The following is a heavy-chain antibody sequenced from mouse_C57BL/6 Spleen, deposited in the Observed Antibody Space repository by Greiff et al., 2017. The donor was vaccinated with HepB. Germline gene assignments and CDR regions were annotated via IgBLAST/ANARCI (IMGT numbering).Heavy chain of an antibody. CDR1: GYSFTGYF. D-gene: IGHD2-1*01. V-gene: IGHV1-20*01. CDR2: INPYNGDT. J-gene: IGHJ2*01. CDR3: ARGNLGRKYFDY. Sequence: EVQLQQSGPELVKPGDSVKISCKASGYSFTGYFMNWVMQSHGKSLEWIGRINPYNGDTFYNQKFKGKATLTVDKSSSTAHMELRSLTSEDSAVYYCARGNLGRKYFDYWGQGTTLTVSS.